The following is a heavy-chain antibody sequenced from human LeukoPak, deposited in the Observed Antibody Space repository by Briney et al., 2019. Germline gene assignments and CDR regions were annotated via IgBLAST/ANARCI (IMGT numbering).Heavy chain of an antibody. CDR1: GYTFTSYY. V-gene: IGHV1-46*01. Sequence: ASVKVSCKASGYTFTSYYMHCVRQAPGQGLKWMGIINPSVGSASYVQKFQGRVTMTRDTSTSTVYMELSSLRSEDTAVYYCARADYYDSSGYYYDYWGQGTLVTVSS. CDR3: ARADYYDSSGYYYDY. CDR2: INPSVGSA. D-gene: IGHD3-22*01. J-gene: IGHJ4*02.